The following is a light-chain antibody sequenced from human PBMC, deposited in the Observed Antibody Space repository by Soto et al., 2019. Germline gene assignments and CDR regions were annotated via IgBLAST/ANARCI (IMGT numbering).Light chain of an antibody. CDR3: QQRSNWPPLT. V-gene: IGKV3-11*01. CDR2: DAS. CDR1: QSVSSY. J-gene: IGKJ4*01. Sequence: EMMLTQSPATLSLSPGERATLSCRASQSVSSYLAWYQQKPGQAPRLLLYDASNRATGIPARFSGSGSGTDFTLTISSLEPEDFAVYYCQQRSNWPPLTFGGGTKVEIK.